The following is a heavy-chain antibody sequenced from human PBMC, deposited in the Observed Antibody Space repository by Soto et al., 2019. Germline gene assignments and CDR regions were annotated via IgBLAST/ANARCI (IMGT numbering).Heavy chain of an antibody. V-gene: IGHV1-18*04. CDR1: GYTFTSYG. CDR3: ARDSPDYDFWSGYYREDYYYYGMDV. D-gene: IGHD3-3*01. J-gene: IGHJ6*02. CDR2: ISAYNGNT. Sequence: EASVKVSCKSSGYTFTSYGIIWVRQAPGPGLEWMGWISAYNGNTNYAQKLQGRVTMTTDTSTSTAYMELRSLRSDDTAVYYCARDSPDYDFWSGYYREDYYYYGMDVWGQGTTVTVSS.